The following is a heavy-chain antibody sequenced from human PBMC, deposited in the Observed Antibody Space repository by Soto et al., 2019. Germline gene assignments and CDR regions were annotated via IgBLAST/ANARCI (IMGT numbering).Heavy chain of an antibody. Sequence: PSETLSLTCAVYGGSFSGYYWSWIRQPPGKGLEWIGEINHSGSTNYNPSLKSRVTISVDTSKNQFSLKLSSVTAADTAVYYCARVATSNFYGGNSEAPFDYWGQGTLVTVSS. CDR3: ARVATSNFYGGNSEAPFDY. D-gene: IGHD4-17*01. CDR2: INHSGST. J-gene: IGHJ4*02. V-gene: IGHV4-34*01. CDR1: GGSFSGYY.